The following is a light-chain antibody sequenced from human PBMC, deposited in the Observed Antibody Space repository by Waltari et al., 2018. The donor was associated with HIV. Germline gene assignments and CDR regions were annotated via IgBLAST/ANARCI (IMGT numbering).Light chain of an antibody. J-gene: IGLJ2*01. CDR3: QVWDSSSGVV. V-gene: IGLV3-21*04. Sequence: SYVLTQSPSVPVAPGKTARITCGGNNIGSKSVHWYQQKPCQAPVLVIYYDSDRPSGIPERFSGSNSGNTATLTISRVEAGDEADYYCQVWDSSSGVVFGGGTRLTVL. CDR1: NIGSKS. CDR2: YDS.